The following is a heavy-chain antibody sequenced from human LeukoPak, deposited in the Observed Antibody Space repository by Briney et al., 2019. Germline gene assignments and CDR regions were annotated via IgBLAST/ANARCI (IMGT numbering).Heavy chain of an antibody. Sequence: PGGSLRLSCAASGFTFSDYYMSWIRQAPGKGLEWVANINEDGSDNNFVDSVKGRFTISRDNAENSLYLQMNSLRAEDTAVYYCARDAAYGYDRFDYWGQGTQVTVSS. J-gene: IGHJ4*02. CDR3: ARDAAYGYDRFDY. D-gene: IGHD5-18*01. CDR2: INEDGSDN. V-gene: IGHV3-7*01. CDR1: GFTFSDYY.